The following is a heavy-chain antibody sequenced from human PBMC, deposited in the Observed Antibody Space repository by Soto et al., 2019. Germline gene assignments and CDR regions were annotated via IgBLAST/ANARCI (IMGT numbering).Heavy chain of an antibody. J-gene: IGHJ6*02. Sequence: GDSVKVSCKASGYTFTSYAMHWVRQAPGQRLEWMGWINAGNGNTKYSQKFQGRVTITRDTSASTAYMELSSLRSEDTAVYYCAGRTGSGSFYGMDVWGQGPTAPVSS. D-gene: IGHD3-10*01. CDR2: INAGNGNT. V-gene: IGHV1-3*01. CDR1: GYTFTSYA. CDR3: AGRTGSGSFYGMDV.